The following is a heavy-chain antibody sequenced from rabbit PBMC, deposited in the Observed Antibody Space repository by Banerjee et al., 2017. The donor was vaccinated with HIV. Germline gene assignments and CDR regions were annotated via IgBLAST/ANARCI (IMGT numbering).Heavy chain of an antibody. V-gene: IGHV1S45*01. Sequence: QEQLVESGGGLVQPEGSLTLTCTASGFSSSNKYFMCWVRQAPGKGLEWIACIYTGSSGTTYYASWAKGRFTISKTSSTTVTLQMTSLTAADTATYFCARSYGSGNVYFNLWGPGTLVTVS. CDR2: IYTGSSGTT. CDR1: GFSSSNKYF. J-gene: IGHJ4*01. CDR3: ARSYGSGNVYFNL. D-gene: IGHD7-1*01.